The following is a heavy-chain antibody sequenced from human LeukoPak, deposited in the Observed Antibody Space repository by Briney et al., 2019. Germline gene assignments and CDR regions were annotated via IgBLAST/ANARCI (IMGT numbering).Heavy chain of an antibody. CDR2: IRYDGSNK. CDR1: GFTFSSYG. V-gene: IGHV3-30*02. J-gene: IGHJ6*03. CDR3: AKDLRRIVGATKGMDV. Sequence: GGSLRLSCAASGFTFSSYGMHWVRQAPGKGLEWVAFIRYDGSNKYYADYVKGRFTISRDNSKNTLYLQMNSLRAEDTAVYYCAKDLRRIVGATKGMDVWGKGTKVTVSS. D-gene: IGHD1-26*01.